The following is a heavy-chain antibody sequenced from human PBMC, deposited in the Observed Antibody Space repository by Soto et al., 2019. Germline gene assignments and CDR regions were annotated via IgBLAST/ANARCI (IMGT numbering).Heavy chain of an antibody. CDR1: GFTFSSYA. CDR2: INAVDEYT. Sequence: GGSLRLSCAASGFTFSSYAMSWVRQAPGKGLEWVSSINAVDEYTKYADSVKGRFTISRDNPKNTVYLQMNSLRAEDTAVYYCAKNFYFDSWGQGTPVTVSS. J-gene: IGHJ4*02. V-gene: IGHV3-23*01. CDR3: AKNFYFDS.